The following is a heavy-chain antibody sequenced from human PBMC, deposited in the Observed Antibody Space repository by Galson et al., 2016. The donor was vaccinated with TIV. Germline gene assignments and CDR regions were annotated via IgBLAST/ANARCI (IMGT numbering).Heavy chain of an antibody. CDR1: GFSLSPTGVG. V-gene: IGHV2-5*02. D-gene: IGHD3-3*01. J-gene: IGHJ5*02. CDR3: ACSRGPVFPRHSNWFDP. CDR2: IFWDDDK. Sequence: ALVKPTQTLTLTCTFSGFSLSPTGVGVGWIRQPPGKALEWLALIFWDDDKRYSPSLKSRLTITKDTSKNQVVLTMTYMDPVGTATYYCACSRGPVFPRHSNWFDPWGQGTLVTVSS.